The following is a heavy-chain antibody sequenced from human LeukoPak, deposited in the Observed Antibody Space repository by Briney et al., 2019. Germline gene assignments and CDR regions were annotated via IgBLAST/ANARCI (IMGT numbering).Heavy chain of an antibody. D-gene: IGHD2-8*01. CDR1: GGSISSGSYS. V-gene: IGHV4-39*01. CDR3: ASVNHCANGVCTVFDY. J-gene: IGHJ4*02. CDR2: LYYSGST. Sequence: SETLSLTCTVSGGSISSGSYSWGWVRQPPGKGLEWIGSLYYSGSTYYNPSLKSRVTLSVDTSKNQFSLKLSSVTAADTAVYYCASVNHCANGVCTVFDYWGQGTLVTVSS.